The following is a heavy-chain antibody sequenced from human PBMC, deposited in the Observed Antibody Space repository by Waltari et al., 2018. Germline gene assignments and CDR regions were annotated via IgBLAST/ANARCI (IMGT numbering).Heavy chain of an antibody. CDR1: GFTFSSYA. Sequence: QVQLVESGGGVVQPGRSLRLSCAASGFTFSSYAMHWVRQAPGKGLEWVAVISYDGRNKYYADSVKGRFTISRDNSKNTLYLQMNSLRAEDTAVYYCASWTDPWGQGTLVTVSS. CDR3: ASWTDP. J-gene: IGHJ5*02. V-gene: IGHV3-30*04. CDR2: ISYDGRNK. D-gene: IGHD1-1*01.